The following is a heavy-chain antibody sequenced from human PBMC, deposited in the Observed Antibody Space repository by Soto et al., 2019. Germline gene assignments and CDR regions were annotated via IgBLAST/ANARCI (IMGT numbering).Heavy chain of an antibody. Sequence: QVQLQQWGAGLLKPSETLSLTCAVYGGSFSGYYWSWIRQPPRKGLEWIGEINHSGSTNYNPSLKSRVPISVDTSKNQFSRKLSSVTAADTAVYYCARGRGDYDFWSGYYVSTRFDYWGQGTLVTVSS. D-gene: IGHD3-3*01. CDR3: ARGRGDYDFWSGYYVSTRFDY. CDR2: INHSGST. V-gene: IGHV4-34*01. CDR1: GGSFSGYY. J-gene: IGHJ4*02.